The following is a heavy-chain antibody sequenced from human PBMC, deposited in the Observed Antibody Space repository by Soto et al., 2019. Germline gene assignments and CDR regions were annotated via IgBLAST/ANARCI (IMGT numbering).Heavy chain of an antibody. V-gene: IGHV3-74*01. CDR2: IYNDGTYS. CDR3: TRGPRPISTGTGAY. CDR1: GFIFKMYW. Sequence: HPGGSLRLSCAASGFIFKMYWMHWVRQSPGKWLVWISRIYNDGTYSDYADSVRGRFTISRDNVNDTLYLQMNNLRAEDSGLYYCTRGPRPISTGTGAYWGXGTQVTVSS. D-gene: IGHD3-10*01. J-gene: IGHJ4*01.